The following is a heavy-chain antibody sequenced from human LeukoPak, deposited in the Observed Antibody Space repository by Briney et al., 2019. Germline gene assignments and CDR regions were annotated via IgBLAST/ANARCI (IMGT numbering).Heavy chain of an antibody. CDR3: ARDLDILTGPDY. J-gene: IGHJ4*02. V-gene: IGHV1-18*01. Sequence: GASVKVPCKASGYTFTSYGISWVRQAPGQGLEWMGWISTYNGNTNYAQKLQGRVTMTTDTSTSTAYMELRSLRSDDSAVYYCARDLDILTGPDYWGQGTLVTVSS. D-gene: IGHD3-9*01. CDR1: GYTFTSYG. CDR2: ISTYNGNT.